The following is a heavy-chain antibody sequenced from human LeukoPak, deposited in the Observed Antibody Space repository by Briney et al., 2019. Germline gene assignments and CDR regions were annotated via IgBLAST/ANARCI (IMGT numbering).Heavy chain of an antibody. CDR1: EFSFGSYA. D-gene: IGHD1-26*01. V-gene: IGHV3-23*01. CDR2: ISGSGDST. Sequence: PGGSLTLSCAASEFSFGSYAMSWVRQAPGKGLQWVSGISGSGDSTYYADSVNGRFTISRDNSKNTLYLQMISLRAEDTAVYYCAKGGGSYFRRVTYYCYYVDVWGKGTTVTVSS. J-gene: IGHJ6*03. CDR3: AKGGGSYFRRVTYYCYYVDV.